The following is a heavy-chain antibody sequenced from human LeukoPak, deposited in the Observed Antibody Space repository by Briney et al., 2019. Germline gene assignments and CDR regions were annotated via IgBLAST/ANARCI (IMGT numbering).Heavy chain of an antibody. CDR2: ISSDGRTK. V-gene: IGHV3-30*03. Sequence: GGSLRLSCVASGFIFSNYGIHWVRQAPGKGLEWMAVISSDGRTKYYADSVKDRFTISRDNSKNTLYLQMNTLRPEDTAVYYCTREELGGFDYWGQGTLVTVSS. CDR1: GFIFSNYG. CDR3: TREELGGFDY. D-gene: IGHD3-16*01. J-gene: IGHJ4*02.